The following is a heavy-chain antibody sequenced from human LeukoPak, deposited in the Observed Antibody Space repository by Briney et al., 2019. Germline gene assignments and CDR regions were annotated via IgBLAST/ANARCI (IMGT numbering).Heavy chain of an antibody. CDR3: AQGYLSGWYPY. V-gene: IGHV3-23*01. CDR1: GFSVSSFG. CDR2: ISVDGESP. Sequence: GGSLRLSCAVSGFSVSSFGMSWVRQAPGKGLEWISPISVDGESPYYADSVNVRFIISRDNSKNTLYLQLSSLRAEDTAVYYCAQGYLSGWYPYWGLGSLVSVSS. D-gene: IGHD6-19*01. J-gene: IGHJ4*02.